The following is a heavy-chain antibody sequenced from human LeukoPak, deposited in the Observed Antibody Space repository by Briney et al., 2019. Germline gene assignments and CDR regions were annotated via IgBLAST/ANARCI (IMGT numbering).Heavy chain of an antibody. CDR1: GFNFRKNV. CDR2: INNHDGNT. D-gene: IGHD3-10*01. J-gene: IGHJ4*02. CDR3: ARDYYDSGSYGGISFDY. Sequence: GGPLRLSCVASGFNFRKNVMTWVRQAPGKGLEWVSGINNHDGNTYNADSVKGRFFISRDDSKSTVYLQMNSLRAEDTAVYYCARDYYDSGSYGGISFDYWGQGTLVTVSS. V-gene: IGHV3-23*01.